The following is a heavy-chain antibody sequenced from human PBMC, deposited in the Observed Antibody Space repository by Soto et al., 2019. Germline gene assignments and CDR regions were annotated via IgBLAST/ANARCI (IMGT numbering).Heavy chain of an antibody. J-gene: IGHJ5*02. CDR2: VYHTGST. V-gene: IGHV4-59*01. CDR1: GGSISTYY. Sequence: QVQLQESGPGLVKPSETLSLTCTVSGGSISTYYWSWIRQTPGKGLEWIGSVYHTGSTNYNPSLKSRVTISIDTSQNQCSLKMNSVTAADTAVYYCARADAAAPGMLPTAINWFDPWGQGTLVTVSS. D-gene: IGHD2-2*02. CDR3: ARADAAAPGMLPTAINWFDP.